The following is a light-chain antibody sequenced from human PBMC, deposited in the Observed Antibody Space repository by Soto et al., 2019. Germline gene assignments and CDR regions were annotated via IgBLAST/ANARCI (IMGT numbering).Light chain of an antibody. J-gene: IGKJ1*01. CDR2: KTS. CDR3: QQYNNLRT. Sequence: IQMTQSPSTLSASVGDRVTITCRASQSISSWLAWYQQKPGKAPKLLIYKTSTLESGVPSRFSGSGSGTEFTLTISGLQPDDFATYYCQQYNNLRTFGQGTKVEIK. V-gene: IGKV1-5*03. CDR1: QSISSW.